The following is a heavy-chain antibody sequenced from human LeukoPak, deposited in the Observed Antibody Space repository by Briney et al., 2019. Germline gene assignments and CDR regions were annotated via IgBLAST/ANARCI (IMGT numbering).Heavy chain of an antibody. CDR2: ILSGGDTT. V-gene: IGHV3-23*01. J-gene: IGHJ6*03. CDR3: AKGVTIFGVVTTSFYYYYMDV. D-gene: IGHD3-3*01. Sequence: GGSLRLSCAASGFIFTNYAMNWVRQAPGKGLEWVSAILSGGDTTSYADSVRGRFTISRDNSKNTLYLQMNSLRAEDTAVYYCAKGVTIFGVVTTSFYYYYMDVWGKGTTVTVSS. CDR1: GFIFTNYA.